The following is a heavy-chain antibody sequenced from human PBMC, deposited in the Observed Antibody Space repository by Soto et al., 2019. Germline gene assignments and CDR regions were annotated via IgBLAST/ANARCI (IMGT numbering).Heavy chain of an antibody. CDR3: ARDSQPAMVRGQFDP. Sequence: QVQLQESGPGLVKPSQTLSLTCTVSGGSISRGGYYWSWIRKQPGKGLEWIGYIYYSGSTYYNPSHMRRVTIAVDTSKNQFSLKLSSVTAADTAVYYCARDSQPAMVRGQFDPWGQGTLVTVSS. CDR2: IYYSGST. J-gene: IGHJ5*02. D-gene: IGHD3-10*01. V-gene: IGHV4-31*03. CDR1: GGSISRGGYY.